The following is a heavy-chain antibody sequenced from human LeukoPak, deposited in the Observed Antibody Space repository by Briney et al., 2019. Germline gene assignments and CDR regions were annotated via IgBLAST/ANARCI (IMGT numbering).Heavy chain of an antibody. Sequence: SETLSLTCTVSSGSISSGGYYWSWIRQHPGKGLEWIGYIYYSGSTYYNPSLKSRVTISVDTSKNQFSLKLSSVTAADTAVYYCARPTQPYSSTLSFDYWGQGTLVTVSS. V-gene: IGHV4-31*03. CDR1: SGSISSGGYY. D-gene: IGHD6-13*01. CDR2: IYYSGST. CDR3: ARPTQPYSSTLSFDY. J-gene: IGHJ4*02.